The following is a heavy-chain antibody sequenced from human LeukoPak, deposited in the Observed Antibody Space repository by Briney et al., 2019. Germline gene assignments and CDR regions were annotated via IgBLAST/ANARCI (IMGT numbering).Heavy chain of an antibody. CDR1: GFTFSSYE. J-gene: IGHJ4*02. Sequence: GGSLRLSCAASGFTFSSYEMNWVRQAPGKGLEWVSYISSSGSTIYYADSVKGRFTISRDNAKNSLYLQMNSLRAKDTAVYYCARWSTVYSGYDPKLGGFDYWGQGTLVTVSS. CDR3: ARWSTVYSGYDPKLGGFDY. CDR2: ISSSGSTI. D-gene: IGHD5-12*01. V-gene: IGHV3-48*03.